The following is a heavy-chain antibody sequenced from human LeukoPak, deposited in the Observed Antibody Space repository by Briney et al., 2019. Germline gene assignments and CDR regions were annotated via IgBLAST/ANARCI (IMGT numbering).Heavy chain of an antibody. Sequence: GGSLRLSCAASGFTFSDYYMSWIRQAPGKCLEWVSYISGGSSSTYYADSVKGRFTISRDNARNSLYLQMNSLRAEDTAVYYCAGDSNTPRVYFDYWGQGTLVSVSS. V-gene: IGHV3-11*06. J-gene: IGHJ4*02. CDR1: GFTFSDYY. D-gene: IGHD5-18*01. CDR3: AGDSNTPRVYFDY. CDR2: ISGGSSST.